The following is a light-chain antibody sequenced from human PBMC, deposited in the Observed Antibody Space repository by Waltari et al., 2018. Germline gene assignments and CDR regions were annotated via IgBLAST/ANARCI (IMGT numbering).Light chain of an antibody. CDR1: QTLNNN. Sequence: AILTCRTSQTLNNNLAWFQQKPGQSPRLLIYGASARASGVPARFSGSGSGTEFTLTITSLQSEDFAVYYCQQSHALPPWTFGQGTRV. J-gene: IGKJ1*01. CDR2: GAS. CDR3: QQSHALPPWT. V-gene: IGKV3-15*01.